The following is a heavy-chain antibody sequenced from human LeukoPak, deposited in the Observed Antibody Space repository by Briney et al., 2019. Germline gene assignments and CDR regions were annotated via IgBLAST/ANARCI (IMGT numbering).Heavy chain of an antibody. CDR3: ARSKRGVITFGGVFDY. J-gene: IGHJ4*02. D-gene: IGHD3-16*01. CDR2: ISSRGSTI. CDR1: GFTFSSYE. Sequence: QPGGSLRLSCAASGFTFSSYEMNWVRQAPGKGLEWVSYISSRGSTIYYADSVKGRFTISRDNAKNSLYLQMNSLRAEDTAVYYCARSKRGVITFGGVFDYWGQGTLVTVSS. V-gene: IGHV3-48*03.